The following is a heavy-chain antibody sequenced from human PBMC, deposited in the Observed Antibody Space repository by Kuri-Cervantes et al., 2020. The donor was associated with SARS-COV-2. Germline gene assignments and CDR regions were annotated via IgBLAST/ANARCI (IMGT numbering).Heavy chain of an antibody. D-gene: IGHD6-25*01. CDR2: IYHSGST. V-gene: IGHV4-38-2*02. CDR3: ARVAAGYFDY. Sequence: GSLRLSCTVSGYSISSGYYWGWIRQPPGKGLEWIGSIYHSGSTYYNPSLKSRVTISVDRSKNQFSLKLSSVTAADTAVYYCARVAAGYFDYWGQGTLVTVSS. CDR1: GYSISSGYY. J-gene: IGHJ4*02.